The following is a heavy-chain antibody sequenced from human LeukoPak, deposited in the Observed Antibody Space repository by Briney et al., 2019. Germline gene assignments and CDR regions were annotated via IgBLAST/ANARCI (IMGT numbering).Heavy chain of an antibody. CDR1: GFTFSSYE. CDR3: ARDGDYYDSSGYYSQLFFDY. CDR2: ISSSGSTI. V-gene: IGHV3-48*03. D-gene: IGHD3-22*01. Sequence: GGSLRLSCATSGFTFSSYEMNWVRQAPGKGLEWVSYISSSGSTIYYADSVKGRFTISRDNAKNSLYLQMNSLRAEDTAVYYCARDGDYYDSSGYYSQLFFDYWGQGTLVTVSS. J-gene: IGHJ4*02.